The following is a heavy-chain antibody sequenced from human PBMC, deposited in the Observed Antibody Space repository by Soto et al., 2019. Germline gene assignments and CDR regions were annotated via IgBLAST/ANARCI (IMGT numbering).Heavy chain of an antibody. CDR3: ARDPTLFIAVAGMSVYFDY. J-gene: IGHJ4*02. CDR1: GFTFSSYG. CDR2: ISYDGSNK. V-gene: IGHV3-30*03. Sequence: GGSLRLSCAASGFTFSSYGMHWVRQAPGKGLEWVAVISYDGSNKYYADSVKGRFTISRDNSKNTLYLQMNSLRAEDTAVYYCARDPTLFIAVAGMSVYFDYWGQGTLVTVSS. D-gene: IGHD6-19*01.